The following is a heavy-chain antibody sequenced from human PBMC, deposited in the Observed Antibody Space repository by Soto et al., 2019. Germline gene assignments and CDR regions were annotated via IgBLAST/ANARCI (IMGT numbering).Heavy chain of an antibody. CDR2: IYYSGST. J-gene: IGHJ6*02. V-gene: IGHV4-31*03. CDR3: ARGPASYDILTGYYLHYYYGMDV. CDR1: GGSISSGGYY. Sequence: LSLTCTVSGGSISSGGYYWSWIRQHPGKGLEWIGYIYYSGSTYYNPSLKSRVTISVDTSKNQFSLKLSSVTAADTAVYYCARGPASYDILTGYYLHYYYGMDVWDQGTTVTVSS. D-gene: IGHD3-9*01.